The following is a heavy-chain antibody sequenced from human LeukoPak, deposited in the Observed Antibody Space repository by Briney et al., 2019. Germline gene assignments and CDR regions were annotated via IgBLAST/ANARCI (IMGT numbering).Heavy chain of an antibody. J-gene: IGHJ4*02. CDR1: GGSISSGSSY. D-gene: IGHD4-17*01. CDR3: ARTPPPVTVRTWGAFDS. CDR2: INHSGST. V-gene: IGHV4-39*07. Sequence: PSETLSLTCTVSGGSISSGSSYWSWIRQPPGKGLEWIGEINHSGSTNYNPSLKGRVTISVDTSKNQFSLQLNSVTPEDTAVYYCARTPPPVTVRTWGAFDSWGQGTLVTVSS.